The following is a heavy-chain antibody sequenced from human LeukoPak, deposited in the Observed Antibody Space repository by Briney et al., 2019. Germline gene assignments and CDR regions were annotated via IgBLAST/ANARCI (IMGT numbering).Heavy chain of an antibody. Sequence: SETLSLTCTVSGGSLNNYYWSWIWQPPGKGLEWIGYIYYSGSTNYNPSLKSRVTISVDTSKNQFSLKLSSVTAADTAVYYCARDSSWYRFDPWGQGNPGHRLL. V-gene: IGHV4-59*01. CDR3: ARDSSWYRFDP. J-gene: IGHJ5*02. CDR1: GGSLNNYY. D-gene: IGHD6-13*01. CDR2: IYYSGST.